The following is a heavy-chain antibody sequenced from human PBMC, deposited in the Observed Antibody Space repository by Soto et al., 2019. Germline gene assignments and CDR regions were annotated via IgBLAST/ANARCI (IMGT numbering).Heavy chain of an antibody. D-gene: IGHD6-13*01. CDR2: IIPIFGTA. CDR3: ARLASLSSSQYYFDY. J-gene: IGHJ4*02. Sequence: ASVKVSCKASGGTFSSYAISWVRQAPGQGLEWMGGIIPIFGTANYAQKFQGIVTITADESTSTAYMELSSLRSEDTAVYYCARLASLSSSQYYFDYWGQGTLVTVSS. V-gene: IGHV1-69*13. CDR1: GGTFSSYA.